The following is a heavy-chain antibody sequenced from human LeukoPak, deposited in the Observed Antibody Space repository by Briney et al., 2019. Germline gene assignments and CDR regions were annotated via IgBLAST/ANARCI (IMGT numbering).Heavy chain of an antibody. J-gene: IGHJ4*02. D-gene: IGHD3-22*01. CDR3: ARGSPYYYDSSGYYY. CDR2: INHSGST. CDR1: GGSFSGYY. Sequence: SETLSLTCAVYGGSFSGYYWSWIRQPLGKGLEWIGEINHSGSTNYNPSLKSRVTISVDTSKNQFSLKLSSVTAADTAVYYCARGSPYYYDSSGYYYWGQGTLVTVSS. V-gene: IGHV4-34*01.